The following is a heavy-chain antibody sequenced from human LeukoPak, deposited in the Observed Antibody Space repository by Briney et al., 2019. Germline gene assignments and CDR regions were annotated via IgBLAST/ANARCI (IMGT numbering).Heavy chain of an antibody. Sequence: SETLSLTCTVSGGSISSSSYYWGWIRQPAGKGLEWIGRMYTSGSTNYNPSLKSRATMSGDTSKNQFSLKLSSVTAADTAVYYCARDQYYYDSSGYQFDYWGQGTLVTVSS. CDR2: MYTSGST. CDR1: GGSISSSSYY. CDR3: ARDQYYYDSSGYQFDY. V-gene: IGHV4-61*02. J-gene: IGHJ4*02. D-gene: IGHD3-22*01.